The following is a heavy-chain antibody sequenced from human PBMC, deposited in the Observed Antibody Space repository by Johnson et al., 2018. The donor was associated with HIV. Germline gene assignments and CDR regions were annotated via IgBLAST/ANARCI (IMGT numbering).Heavy chain of an antibody. J-gene: IGHJ3*02. CDR3: AKEGRYGAFPLWFDI. CDR1: GFTFDEYD. D-gene: IGHD1-14*01. CDR2: ISGSGGST. V-gene: IGHV3-23*01. Sequence: EVQLLESGGDVARPGGSLRLSCEASGFTFDEYDMSWVRQAPGKGLEWVSAISGSGGSTYYADSVKGRFTISRDNSKNTLYLQMNSLRAEDTAVYYCAKEGRYGAFPLWFDIWGQGTMVTVSS.